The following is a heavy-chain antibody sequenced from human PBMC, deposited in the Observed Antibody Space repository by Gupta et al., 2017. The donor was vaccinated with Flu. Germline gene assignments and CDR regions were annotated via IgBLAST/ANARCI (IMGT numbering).Heavy chain of an antibody. CDR1: GFTFSSHG. CDR2: IKQDGSEK. J-gene: IGHJ4*02. Sequence: EVQLVESGGGLVQPGGSLRLSCAASGFTFSSHGMSWVRQAPGKGLEWVANIKQDGSEKYYVDSVKGRFTISRDNAKNSLYLQMNSLRAEDTAVYYCARDLSGYDFGYWGQGTLVTVSS. CDR3: ARDLSGYDFGY. V-gene: IGHV3-7*01. D-gene: IGHD5-12*01.